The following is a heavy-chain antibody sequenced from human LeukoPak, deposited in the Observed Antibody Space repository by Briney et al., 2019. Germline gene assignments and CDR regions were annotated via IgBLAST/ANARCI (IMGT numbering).Heavy chain of an antibody. D-gene: IGHD6-13*01. CDR2: ISYDGSNK. Sequence: GRSLRLSCAASGFTFSSYAMHWVRQAPGKGLEWVAVISYDGSNKYYADSVKGRFTISRDNSKNTLYLQMNSLRAEDTAVCYCARDLAAAWVIYYFDYWGQGTLVTVSS. V-gene: IGHV3-30*04. CDR1: GFTFSSYA. CDR3: ARDLAAAWVIYYFDY. J-gene: IGHJ4*02.